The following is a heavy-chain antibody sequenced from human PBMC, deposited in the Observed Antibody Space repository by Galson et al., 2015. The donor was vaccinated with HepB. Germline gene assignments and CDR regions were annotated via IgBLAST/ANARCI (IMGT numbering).Heavy chain of an antibody. CDR2: TYYRSKWYN. Sequence: CAISGDSVSSNSAAWNWIRQSPSRGLEWLGRTYYRSKWYNDYAVSVKSRITINPDTSKNQFSLQLNSVTPEDTAVYYCARLKSGAYCGGDCPLFDYWGQGTLVTVSS. CDR1: GDSVSSNSAA. V-gene: IGHV6-1*01. J-gene: IGHJ4*02. D-gene: IGHD2-21*02. CDR3: ARLKSGAYCGGDCPLFDY.